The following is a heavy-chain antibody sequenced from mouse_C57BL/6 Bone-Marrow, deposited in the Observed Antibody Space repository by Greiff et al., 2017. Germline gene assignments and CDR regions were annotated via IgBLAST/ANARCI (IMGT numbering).Heavy chain of an antibody. D-gene: IGHD1-1*01. V-gene: IGHV7-1*01. J-gene: IGHJ2*01. CDR2: SRNKANDYTT. CDR3: ARDARITTVVAPFDY. Sequence: EVKLVESGGGLVQSGRSLRLSCATSGFTFSDFYMEWVRQAPGKGLEWIAASRNKANDYTTEYSASVKGRFIVSRDTSQSILYLQMNALRAEVTAIYYCARDARITTVVAPFDYWGQGTTLTVSS. CDR1: GFTFSDFY.